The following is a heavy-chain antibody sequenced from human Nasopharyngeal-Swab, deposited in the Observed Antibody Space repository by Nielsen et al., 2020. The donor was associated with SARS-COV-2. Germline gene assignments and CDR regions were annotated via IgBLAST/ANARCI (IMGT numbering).Heavy chain of an antibody. J-gene: IGHJ6*03. D-gene: IGHD5-12*01. CDR3: ARGEHVDIVAHYMDV. V-gene: IGHV3-33*01. CDR2: IWYDGSNK. CDR1: GFTFSSYG. Sequence: GESLKISCAASGFTFSSYGMHWVRQAPGKGLEWVAVIWYDGSNKYYADSVKGRFTISRDNSKNTLYLQMNSLGAEDTAVYYCARGEHVDIVAHYMDVWGKGTTVTVSS.